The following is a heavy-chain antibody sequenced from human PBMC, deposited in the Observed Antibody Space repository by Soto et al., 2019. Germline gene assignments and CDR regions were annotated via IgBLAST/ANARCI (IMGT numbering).Heavy chain of an antibody. CDR3: ARQIYDSDTCPNFKYYFES. CDR2: IDPSDSQT. D-gene: IGHD3-22*01. CDR1: GYSFAGYW. Sequence: PGESLKISCKGSGYSFAGYWITWVRQKPGKGLEWMGRIDPSDSQTYYSPSFRGHVTISVTKSITTVFLQWSSLRASDTAMYYCARQIYDSDTCPNFKYYFESWGQGTPVTVSS. J-gene: IGHJ4*02. V-gene: IGHV5-10-1*01.